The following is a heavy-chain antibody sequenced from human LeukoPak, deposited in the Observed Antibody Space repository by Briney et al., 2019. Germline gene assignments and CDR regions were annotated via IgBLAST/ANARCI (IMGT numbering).Heavy chain of an antibody. CDR3: ARDLSPLYYYYYMDV. Sequence: KPGGSLRLSCAASGFTFSSYSMNWVRQAPGKGLEWVSSISSSSSYIYYADSVKGRFTISRDNAKNSLYLQMNSLRAEDTAVYYCARDLSPLYYYYYMDVWGKGTTVTVSS. V-gene: IGHV3-21*01. CDR1: GFTFSSYS. CDR2: ISSSSSYI. J-gene: IGHJ6*03.